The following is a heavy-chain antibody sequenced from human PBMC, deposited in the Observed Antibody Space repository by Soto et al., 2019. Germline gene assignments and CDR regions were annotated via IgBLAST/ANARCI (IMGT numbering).Heavy chain of an antibody. CDR3: ARQSHCSGGSCHDY. Sequence: TLSLTCTVSGGSISSGGYYWSWIRQHPGKGLEWIGYIYYSGSTYYNPSLKSRVTISVDTSKNQFSLKLSSVTAADTAVYYCARQSHCSGGSCHDYWGQGTLVTVSS. CDR1: GGSISSGGYY. V-gene: IGHV4-31*03. D-gene: IGHD2-15*01. CDR2: IYYSGST. J-gene: IGHJ4*02.